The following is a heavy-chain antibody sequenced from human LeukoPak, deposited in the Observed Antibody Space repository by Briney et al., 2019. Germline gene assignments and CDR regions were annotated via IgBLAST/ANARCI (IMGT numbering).Heavy chain of an antibody. D-gene: IGHD3-10*02. CDR1: GFIFSDYS. V-gene: IGHV3-48*04. Sequence: GGSLRLSCAASGFIFSDYSMNWVRQAPGKGLEWVSYISSSSNTIFYADSVKGRFTISRDNAKNSLYLQMNSLRAEDTAVYYCAELGITMIGGVWGKGTTVTISS. CDR2: ISSSSNTI. CDR3: AELGITMIGGV. J-gene: IGHJ6*04.